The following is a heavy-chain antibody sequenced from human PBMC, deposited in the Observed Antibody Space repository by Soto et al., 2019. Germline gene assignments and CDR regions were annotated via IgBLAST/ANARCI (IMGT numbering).Heavy chain of an antibody. Sequence: GGSLRLSCAASGFTFDDYGMSWVRQAPGKGPECVSVINTSGGTTYYADSVKGRFTISRDNSKNTLYLQMNSLRVEDTAVYYCAKVGFPYSYGYLFYYWGQGTLVTVSS. J-gene: IGHJ4*02. CDR2: INTSGGTT. CDR1: GFTFDDYG. V-gene: IGHV3-23*01. CDR3: AKVGFPYSYGYLFYY. D-gene: IGHD5-18*01.